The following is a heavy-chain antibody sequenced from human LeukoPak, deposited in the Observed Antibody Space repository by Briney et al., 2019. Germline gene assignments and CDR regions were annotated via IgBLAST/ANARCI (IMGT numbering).Heavy chain of an antibody. CDR2: INPNSGGT. CDR1: GYTFTGYY. D-gene: IGHD1-26*01. J-gene: IGHJ6*03. Sequence: ASVKVSCKASGYTFTGYYMHWVRQAPGQGLEWMGWINPNSGGTNYAQKFQGWVTISVDTSKNQFSLKLSSVTAADTAVYYCARDADPDSGSYYRQPHTYYYYYMDVWGKGTTVTVSS. V-gene: IGHV1-2*04. CDR3: ARDADPDSGSYYRQPHTYYYYYMDV.